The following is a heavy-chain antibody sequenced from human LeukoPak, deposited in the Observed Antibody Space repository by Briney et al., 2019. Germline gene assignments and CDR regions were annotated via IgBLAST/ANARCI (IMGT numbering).Heavy chain of an antibody. CDR2: INSDGSST. D-gene: IGHD3-10*01. CDR3: ARGSIRESYYTDDFDY. J-gene: IGHJ4*02. CDR1: GFTFSSYW. V-gene: IGHV3-74*01. Sequence: PGGSLRLSCAASGFTFSSYWMHWVRQAPGKGLVWVSRINSDGSSTSYADSVKGRFTISRDNSKNTLYLQMNSLRAEDTAVYYCARGSIRESYYTDDFDYWGQGTLVTVSS.